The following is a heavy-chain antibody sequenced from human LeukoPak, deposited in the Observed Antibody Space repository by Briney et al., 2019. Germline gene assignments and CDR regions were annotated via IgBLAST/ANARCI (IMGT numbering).Heavy chain of an antibody. Sequence: GGSLRLSCAASGFTLSSHAMSWVRQAPGKGLEWVPSINSGGSTSYTDSVKGRFTISRDNSENTLYLQVNSLRADDTAVYYCAKDRYSSGCNLDYWGQGTLVTVSS. V-gene: IGHV3-23*01. D-gene: IGHD6-19*01. CDR2: INSGGST. CDR1: GFTLSSHA. CDR3: AKDRYSSGCNLDY. J-gene: IGHJ4*02.